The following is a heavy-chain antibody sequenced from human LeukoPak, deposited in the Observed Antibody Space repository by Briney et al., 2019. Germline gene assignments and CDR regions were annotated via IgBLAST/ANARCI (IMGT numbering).Heavy chain of an antibody. Sequence: SVKVSCKASGGTFSSYAISWVRQAPGQGLEWMGWITPIFGTANYAQKFQGRVTITADKSTNTAYMELSSLRSEDTAVYYCARDGAGGYCSSTRCYVFDPWGQGTLVTVSS. D-gene: IGHD2-2*01. J-gene: IGHJ5*02. CDR2: ITPIFGTA. CDR1: GGTFSSYA. CDR3: ARDGAGGYCSSTRCYVFDP. V-gene: IGHV1-69*06.